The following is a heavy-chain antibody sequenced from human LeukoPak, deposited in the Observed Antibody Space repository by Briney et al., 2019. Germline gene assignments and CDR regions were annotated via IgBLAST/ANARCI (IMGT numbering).Heavy chain of an antibody. V-gene: IGHV4-34*01. CDR1: GGSFSGYY. CDR2: INHSGST. D-gene: IGHD5-18*01. J-gene: IGHJ4*02. Sequence: SETLSLTCAVYGGSFSGYYWSWIRQPPGKGLEWIGEINHSGSTNYNPSLKSRVTISVDTSKNQFSLKLSSVTAAGTAVYYCARAPQLWVPPCFDYWGQGTLVTVSS. CDR3: ARAPQLWVPPCFDY.